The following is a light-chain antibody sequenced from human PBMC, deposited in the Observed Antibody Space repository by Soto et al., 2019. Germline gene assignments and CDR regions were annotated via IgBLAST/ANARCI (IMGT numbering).Light chain of an antibody. CDR1: RSDIGGYDH. J-gene: IGLJ1*01. V-gene: IGLV2-14*01. CDR2: EVS. CDR3: ASFTSRSALV. Sequence: QSVLTQPASVSGSPGQSITISCTGTRSDIGGYDHVSWYQHHPGKVPKLIIFEVSNRPSGVSARFSASKSGNTASLTISGLQTEDEAHYYCASFTSRSALVFGSGTKVTVL.